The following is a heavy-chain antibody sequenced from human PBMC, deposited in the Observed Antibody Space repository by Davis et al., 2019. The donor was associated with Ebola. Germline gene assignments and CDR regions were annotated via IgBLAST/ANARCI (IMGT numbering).Heavy chain of an antibody. J-gene: IGHJ6*04. Sequence: GESLKISCAASGFTFSDYYMSWIRQAPGKGLEWVSYISSSSSYTNYADSVKGRFTISRDNAKNSLYLQMNSLRAEDTAVYYCARGGITLDVWGKGTTVTVSS. V-gene: IGHV3-11*06. CDR2: ISSSSSYT. D-gene: IGHD3-16*01. CDR3: ARGGITLDV. CDR1: GFTFSDYY.